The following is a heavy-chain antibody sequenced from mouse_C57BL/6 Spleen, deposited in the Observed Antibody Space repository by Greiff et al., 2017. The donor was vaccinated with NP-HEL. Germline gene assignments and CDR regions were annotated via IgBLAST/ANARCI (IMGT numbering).Heavy chain of an antibody. V-gene: IGHV1-26*01. Sequence: VQLQQSGPELVKPGASVKISCKASGYTFTDYYMNWVKQSHGKSLEWIGDINPNNGGTSYNQKFKGKATLTVDKSSSTAYMELRSLTSEDSAVYYCARRWLLQYYFDYWGQGTTLTVSS. D-gene: IGHD2-3*01. CDR2: INPNNGGT. CDR3: ARRWLLQYYFDY. J-gene: IGHJ2*01. CDR1: GYTFTDYY.